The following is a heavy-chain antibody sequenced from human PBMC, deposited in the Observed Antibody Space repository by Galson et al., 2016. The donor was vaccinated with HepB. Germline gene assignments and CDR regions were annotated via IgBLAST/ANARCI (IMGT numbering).Heavy chain of an antibody. J-gene: IGHJ4*02. Sequence: PALVKPPQTLTLTCTFSGFSLTTYAVGVGWIRQPPGKALEWLALIYWNDDKRYSPSLKSRLTITKDTSKNQVVLTMTNMDPVDNATYYCAHAGISGSGSFFDYWGQGTLVTVSS. CDR2: IYWNDDK. V-gene: IGHV2-5*01. CDR3: AHAGISGSGSFFDY. D-gene: IGHD3-10*01. CDR1: GFSLTTYAVG.